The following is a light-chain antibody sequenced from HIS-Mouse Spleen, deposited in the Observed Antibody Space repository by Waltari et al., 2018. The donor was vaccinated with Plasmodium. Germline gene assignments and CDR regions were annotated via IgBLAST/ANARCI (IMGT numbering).Light chain of an antibody. V-gene: IGLV3-10*01. CDR1: ALPKKY. Sequence: SSDLTPPPSVSVSPDQPARLPCSGVALPKKYAYWYQHKSGQAPVLVIYEDSKRPSGIPERFSGASSGTMATLTISGAQVEDEADYYCYSTDSSGNHRVFGGGTKLTVL. CDR3: YSTDSSGNHRV. J-gene: IGLJ3*02. CDR2: EDS.